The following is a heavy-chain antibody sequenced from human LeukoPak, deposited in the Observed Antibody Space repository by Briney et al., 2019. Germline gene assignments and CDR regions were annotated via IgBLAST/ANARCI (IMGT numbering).Heavy chain of an antibody. CDR2: ISSSSLYI. Sequence: GGSLRLSCEVSGFTSSTYSMNWVRQAPGKGLEWVSSISSSSLYIYYADSVKGRFTISRDNAKNSLYLQMSSLRAEDTAVYYCAREERDGYNYYWYFDLWGRGTLVTVSS. CDR3: AREERDGYNYYWYFDL. V-gene: IGHV3-21*01. J-gene: IGHJ2*01. CDR1: GFTSSTYS. D-gene: IGHD5-24*01.